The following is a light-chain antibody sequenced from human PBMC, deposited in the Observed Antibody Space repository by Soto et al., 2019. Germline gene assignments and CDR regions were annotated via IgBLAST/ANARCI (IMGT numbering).Light chain of an antibody. CDR2: EVS. CDR1: SSDVGGYSY. CDR3: SSYTRSSTPYV. J-gene: IGLJ1*01. V-gene: IGLV2-14*01. Sequence: QSALTQPASVAGSPGKSSTISCTGTSSDVGGYSYVSWYQQHPGKAPKLMIYEVSNRPSGVSNRFYGSKSGNTASLTISGLQAEDEAEYYCSSYTRSSTPYVFGTGTKLTVL.